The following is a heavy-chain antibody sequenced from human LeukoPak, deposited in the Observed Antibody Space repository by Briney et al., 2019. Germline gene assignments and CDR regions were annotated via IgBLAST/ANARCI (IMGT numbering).Heavy chain of an antibody. D-gene: IGHD3-3*01. V-gene: IGHV4-34*01. J-gene: IGHJ4*02. CDR1: GGSFSDYY. Sequence: SETLSLTCAVYGGSFSDYYWSWIRQPPGKGLEWIGEINHSGSTNYNPSLKSRVTISVDTSKNQFSLKLSSVTAADTAVYYCARGSSDFWSGYYIDYWGQGTLVTVSS. CDR3: ARGSSDFWSGYYIDY. CDR2: INHSGST.